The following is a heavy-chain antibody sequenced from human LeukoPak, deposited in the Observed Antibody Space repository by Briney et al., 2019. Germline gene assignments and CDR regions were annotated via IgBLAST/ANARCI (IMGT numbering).Heavy chain of an antibody. CDR2: ISYDGSNK. D-gene: IGHD1-26*01. CDR3: ASTRLYYFDY. Sequence: GGSLRLSRAASGFTFSSYAMHWVRQAPGKGLEWVAVISYDGSNKYYADSVKGRFTISRDNSKNTLYLQMNSLRAEDTAVYYCASTRLYYFDYWGQGTLVTVSS. J-gene: IGHJ4*02. V-gene: IGHV3-30-3*01. CDR1: GFTFSSYA.